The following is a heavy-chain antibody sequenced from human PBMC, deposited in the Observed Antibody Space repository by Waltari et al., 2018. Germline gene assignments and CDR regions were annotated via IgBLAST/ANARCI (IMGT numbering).Heavy chain of an antibody. V-gene: IGHV3-66*02. CDR1: GFAVSSHY. CDR3: AREWAGFGDYGIDY. J-gene: IGHJ4*02. Sequence: EVQLVESGGGLVQPGGSLRLSCAASGFAVSSHYMSWVRQAPRKGLEWISVIYAGGSTYDADSVKGRFTISRDNSKNMLFLQMNSLRPEDTAMYFCAREWAGFGDYGIDYWGQGSLVTVSS. CDR2: IYAGGST. D-gene: IGHD4-17*01.